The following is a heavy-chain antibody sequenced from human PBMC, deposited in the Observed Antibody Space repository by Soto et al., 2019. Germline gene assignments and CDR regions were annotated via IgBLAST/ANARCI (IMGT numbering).Heavy chain of an antibody. J-gene: IGHJ4*02. CDR3: ARHGTYYPFDY. CDR1: GGSITNFF. V-gene: IGHV4-39*01. CDR2: IYYSGST. D-gene: IGHD1-26*01. Sequence: QLQLQESGPGLVKPSETLSLTCTVSGGSITNFFWGWIRQPPGKGLEWIGSIYYSGSTYYNSSLESRVTISVDTSTNQFSLKLTSVTASDTAVYYCARHGTYYPFDYWGQGTLVTVSS.